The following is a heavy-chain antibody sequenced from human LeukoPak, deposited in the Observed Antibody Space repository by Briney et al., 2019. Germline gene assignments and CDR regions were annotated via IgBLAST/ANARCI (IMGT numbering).Heavy chain of an antibody. CDR2: IDTTGYGT. J-gene: IGHJ4*02. Sequence: GGSLRLSCAASGFTFSSHSMSWVRQAPGQGLAWVSVIDTTGYGTYYGESVKGRFTISRDNSKNTVYLQMNSLRAEDTAIYYCAKGGSSWSRFDYWGQGTLVTLSS. CDR1: GFTFSSHS. D-gene: IGHD6-13*01. V-gene: IGHV3-23*01. CDR3: AKGGSSWSRFDY.